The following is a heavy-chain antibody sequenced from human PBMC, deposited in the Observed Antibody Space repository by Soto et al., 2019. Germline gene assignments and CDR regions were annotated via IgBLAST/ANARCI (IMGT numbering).Heavy chain of an antibody. V-gene: IGHV3-48*02. J-gene: IGHJ4*02. CDR3: ARDGKGAAYTHGPYYFDY. Sequence: GGSLRLSCTASGCTFNTYTINWVRQAPGKGLEWISYITSTSSAINYADSVRGRFTISRDNAMRSLFLHMNSLRDEDTAVYYCARDGKGAAYTHGPYYFDYWGQGALVTVSS. CDR2: ITSTSSAI. D-gene: IGHD1-1*01. CDR1: GCTFNTYT.